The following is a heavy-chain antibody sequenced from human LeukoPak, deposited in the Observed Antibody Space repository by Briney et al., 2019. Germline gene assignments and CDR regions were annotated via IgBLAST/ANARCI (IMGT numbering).Heavy chain of an antibody. D-gene: IGHD3-3*01. J-gene: IGHJ3*02. CDR1: GFTFSSYA. CDR3: AKRFLEWTPLTPGYLDAFDI. Sequence: GGSLRLSCAASGFTFSSYAMSWVRQAPGKGLEWVSAISGSGGSTYYADSVKGRFTISRDNSKNTLYLQMNSLRAEDTAVYYCAKRFLEWTPLTPGYLDAFDIWGQGTMVTVSS. V-gene: IGHV3-23*01. CDR2: ISGSGGST.